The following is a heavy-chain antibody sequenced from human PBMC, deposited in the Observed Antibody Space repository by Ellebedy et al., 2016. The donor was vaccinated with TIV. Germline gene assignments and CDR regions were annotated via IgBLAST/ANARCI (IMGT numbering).Heavy chain of an antibody. D-gene: IGHD6-25*01. Sequence: MPSETLSLTCTVPGGSITSNSYYWGWIRQPPGKGLEWIGSIYYSGSTYYNPSLKSPVTISLDTSKNQFSLKLSSVTAADTAVYYCARGPYSSAPFDYWGQGTLVTVSS. V-gene: IGHV4-39*07. CDR1: GGSITSNSYY. CDR3: ARGPYSSAPFDY. CDR2: IYYSGST. J-gene: IGHJ4*02.